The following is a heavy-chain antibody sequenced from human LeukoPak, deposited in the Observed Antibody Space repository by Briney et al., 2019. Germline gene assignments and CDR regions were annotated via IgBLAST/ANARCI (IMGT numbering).Heavy chain of an antibody. J-gene: IGHJ4*02. V-gene: IGHV3-23*01. CDR3: AKEALLSYGDYTYIEY. Sequence: GGSLRLSCAASGFTVSNNYMSWVRRAPGKGLEWVSTISGSGDSPYYADSVKGRFTISRDNSKNTLYLQMSTLRADEDTAVYYCAKEALLSYGDYTYIEYWGQGTLVTVSS. D-gene: IGHD4-17*01. CDR2: ISGSGDSP. CDR1: GFTVSNNY.